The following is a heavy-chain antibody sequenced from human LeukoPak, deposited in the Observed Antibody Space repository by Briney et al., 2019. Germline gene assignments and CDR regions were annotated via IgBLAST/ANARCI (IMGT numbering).Heavy chain of an antibody. CDR3: ARGEIVAVGTLDY. CDR1: GGSISSGSYY. CDR2: IYTSGST. V-gene: IGHV4-61*02. D-gene: IGHD6-13*01. J-gene: IGHJ4*02. Sequence: PSETLSLTCTVSGGSISSGSYYWSWIRQPAGKGLEWIGRIYTSGSTNYNPSLKSRVTISVDTSKNQFSLKLSSVTAADTAVYYCARGEIVAVGTLDYWGQGTLVTVSS.